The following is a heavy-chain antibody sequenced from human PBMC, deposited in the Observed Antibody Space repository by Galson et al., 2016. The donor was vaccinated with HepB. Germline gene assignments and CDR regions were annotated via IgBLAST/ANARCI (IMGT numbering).Heavy chain of an antibody. Sequence: CAISGDSVSNNHAAWNWVRQSPSRGLEWLGRTYYRSYWQNEYADSVKSRITINPDTSKNQVSLQVNSVTPEGTAVYYCARVVELGRGFHVWGQGTTVTVSS. CDR2: TYYRSYWQN. D-gene: IGHD3-10*01. CDR1: GDSVSNNHAA. J-gene: IGHJ6*02. V-gene: IGHV6-1*01. CDR3: ARVVELGRGFHV.